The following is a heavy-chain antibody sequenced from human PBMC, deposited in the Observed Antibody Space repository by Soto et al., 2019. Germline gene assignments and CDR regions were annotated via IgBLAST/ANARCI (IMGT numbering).Heavy chain of an antibody. V-gene: IGHV4-4*02. CDR3: ARDGHSSGWS. CDR2: TSHRGTT. CDR1: GGSISSSDW. Sequence: QVQLQESGPGLVKPSGTLSLNCAVSGGSISSSDWWSWVRQPPGKGLEWIGETSHRGTTTYNPSLKRRLTISVDKSKNQFSLNLRSVTAADTAVYYCARDGHSSGWSWGQGTLVIVSS. D-gene: IGHD6-19*01. J-gene: IGHJ5*02.